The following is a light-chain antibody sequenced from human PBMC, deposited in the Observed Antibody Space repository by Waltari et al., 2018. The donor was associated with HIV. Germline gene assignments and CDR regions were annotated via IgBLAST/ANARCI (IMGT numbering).Light chain of an antibody. J-gene: IGKJ2*01. Sequence: EIVMTQSPATLSVSPGDRATLSCRASQTVRTTLAWYQQKPGQAPRLLIFGASNRATGIPARFSGSGSGTEFTLTISSLQSEDFAVYYCQQYNNWPQTFGQGTNLEIK. CDR1: QTVRTT. CDR2: GAS. V-gene: IGKV3-15*01. CDR3: QQYNNWPQT.